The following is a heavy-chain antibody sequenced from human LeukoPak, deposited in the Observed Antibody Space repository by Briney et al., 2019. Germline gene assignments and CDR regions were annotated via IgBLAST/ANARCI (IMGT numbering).Heavy chain of an antibody. Sequence: SETLSLTCAVSGDSFSSHYWTWIRQSPGTGLEWIGYISHIGRTNYNPSLKSRVTISIDTSKNQFSLKLRSVTAADAAVYYCASGRENWFDPWGQGTLVTVSS. J-gene: IGHJ5*02. CDR3: ASGRENWFDP. CDR2: ISHIGRT. CDR1: GDSFSSHY. D-gene: IGHD2-15*01. V-gene: IGHV4-59*11.